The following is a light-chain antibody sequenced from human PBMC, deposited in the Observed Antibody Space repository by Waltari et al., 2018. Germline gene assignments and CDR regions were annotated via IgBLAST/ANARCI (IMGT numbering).Light chain of an antibody. CDR1: QSVRGY. CDR3: QHRINWPFT. Sequence: EIVLTQSPATLSLSPGERATLSCRASQSVRGYLAWYQQKPGQAHRLLIYDTSNRATGIPARFSGSGSGTDFTLTISSLEPEDFAVYYCQHRINWPFTFGPGTKVDIK. CDR2: DTS. J-gene: IGKJ3*01. V-gene: IGKV3-11*01.